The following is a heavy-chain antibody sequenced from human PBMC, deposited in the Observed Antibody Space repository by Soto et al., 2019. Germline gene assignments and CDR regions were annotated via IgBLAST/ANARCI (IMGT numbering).Heavy chain of an antibody. CDR2: IRSKANSYAT. J-gene: IGHJ4*02. V-gene: IGHV3-73*01. Sequence: PGGSLRLSCAASGFTFSGSAMHWVRQASGKGLEWVGRIRSKANSYATAYAASVKGRFTISRDDSKNTAYLQMNSLKTEDTAVYYCTRRADGGPFDYRGQGTLVTVSS. CDR1: GFTFSGSA. CDR3: TRRADGGPFDY. D-gene: IGHD4-17*01.